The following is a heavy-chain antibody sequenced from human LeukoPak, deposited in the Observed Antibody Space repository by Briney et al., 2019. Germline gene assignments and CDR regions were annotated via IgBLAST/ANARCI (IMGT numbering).Heavy chain of an antibody. D-gene: IGHD1-20*01. CDR1: GGSFSGYY. CDR2: INHSGST. J-gene: IGHJ6*03. CDR3: ARLYNLWYYYYYYMDV. V-gene: IGHV4-34*01. Sequence: SETLSLTCAVYGGSFSGYYWSWIRQPPGKGLEWIGEINHSGSTNYNPSLKSRVTISVDTSKNQFSLKLSSVTAADTAVYYCARLYNLWYYYYYYMDVWGKGTTVTVSS.